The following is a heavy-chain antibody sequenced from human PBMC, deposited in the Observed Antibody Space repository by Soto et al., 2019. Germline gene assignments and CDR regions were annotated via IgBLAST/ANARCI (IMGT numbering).Heavy chain of an antibody. J-gene: IGHJ4*02. CDR3: ASSEATVLDY. D-gene: IGHD4-17*01. CDR1: VGSMSSSNW. Sequence: QVQLQESGPGLVKPSGTLSLTCTVSVGSMSSSNWGNWVRQSPGKGLEWIGEAHHSGRPNHNPSLKSRVTISVDKSKTHFSLKLTSVTAADTAVYYCASSEATVLDYWGQGTLVTVSS. CDR2: AHHSGRP. V-gene: IGHV4-4*02.